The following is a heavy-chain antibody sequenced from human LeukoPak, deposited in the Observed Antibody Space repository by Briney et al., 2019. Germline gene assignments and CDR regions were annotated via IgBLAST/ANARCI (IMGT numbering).Heavy chain of an antibody. V-gene: IGHV3-23*01. CDR2: ISGIGGST. Sequence: GGSLRLSCAASGFTFSSYAMSWVRQAPGKGLEWVSAISGIGGSTYYADSVKGRFTISRDNSKNTLYLQMNSLRAEDTAVYYCAHITMIVRTFDYWGQGTLVTVSS. D-gene: IGHD3-22*01. CDR1: GFTFSSYA. J-gene: IGHJ4*02. CDR3: AHITMIVRTFDY.